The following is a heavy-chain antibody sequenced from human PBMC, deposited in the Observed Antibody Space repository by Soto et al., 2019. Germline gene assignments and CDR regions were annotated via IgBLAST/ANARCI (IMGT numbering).Heavy chain of an antibody. CDR2: ISYDGSNK. Sequence: GGSLRLSCAASGFTFSSYGMHWVRQAPGKGLEWVAVISYDGSNKYYADSVKGRFTISRDNSKNTLYLQMNSLRAEDTAVYYCAKDRAFRTIFGVVALMDVWGQGTTVTVSS. D-gene: IGHD3-3*01. J-gene: IGHJ6*02. CDR1: GFTFSSYG. CDR3: AKDRAFRTIFGVVALMDV. V-gene: IGHV3-30*18.